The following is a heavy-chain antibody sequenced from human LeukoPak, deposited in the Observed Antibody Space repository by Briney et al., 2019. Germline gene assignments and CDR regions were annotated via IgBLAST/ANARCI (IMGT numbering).Heavy chain of an antibody. D-gene: IGHD3-9*01. V-gene: IGHV3-23*01. J-gene: IGHJ4*02. CDR2: ISGSGGST. Sequence: GGSLRLSCAASGFTFSSYAMSWVRQAPGKGLEWVSVISGSGGSTYYADSVKGRFTISRDNSKNTLYLQMNSLRAEDTAVYYCAKGVADFDWLLISHLFDYWGQGTLVTVSS. CDR3: AKGVADFDWLLISHLFDY. CDR1: GFTFSSYA.